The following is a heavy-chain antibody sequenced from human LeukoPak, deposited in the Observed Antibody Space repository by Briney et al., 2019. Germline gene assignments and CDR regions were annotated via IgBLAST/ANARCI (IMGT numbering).Heavy chain of an antibody. CDR1: GFTFSSYG. V-gene: IGHV3-33*01. CDR2: IWYDGSNK. Sequence: GGSLRLSCAASGFTFSSYGMHWVRQAPGKGLEWVAVIWYDGSNKYYADSVKGRFTISRDNSKDTLYLQMNSLRAEDTAVYYCATSWYSSSWAFDIWGQGTVVTVSS. D-gene: IGHD6-6*01. CDR3: ATSWYSSSWAFDI. J-gene: IGHJ3*02.